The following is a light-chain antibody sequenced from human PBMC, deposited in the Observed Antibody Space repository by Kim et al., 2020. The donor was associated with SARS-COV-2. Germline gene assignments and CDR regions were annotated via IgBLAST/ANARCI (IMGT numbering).Light chain of an antibody. CDR1: SGSIASNY. CDR2: EDN. V-gene: IGLV6-57*03. CDR3: QSYDSSNPVV. Sequence: KTVTISCTRSSGSIASNYVQWYQLRPGSAPTTVIYEDNQRPYGVPDRFSGSIDSSSNSASLTISGLKTEDEADYYCQSYDSSNPVVFGGGTQLTVL. J-gene: IGLJ2*01.